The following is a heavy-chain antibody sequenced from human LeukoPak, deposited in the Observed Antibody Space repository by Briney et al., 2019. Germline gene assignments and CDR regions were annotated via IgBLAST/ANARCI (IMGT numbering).Heavy chain of an antibody. Sequence: ASVKVSCKASGYTFTSYGISWVRQAPGQGIEWMGWISAYNGNTNYAQKLQGRVTMTTDTSTSTAYMELRSLRSDDTAVYYCARDGLRFLPPSGGLDYWGQGTLVTVSS. CDR2: ISAYNGNT. D-gene: IGHD3-3*01. CDR3: ARDGLRFLPPSGGLDY. J-gene: IGHJ4*02. CDR1: GYTFTSYG. V-gene: IGHV1-18*01.